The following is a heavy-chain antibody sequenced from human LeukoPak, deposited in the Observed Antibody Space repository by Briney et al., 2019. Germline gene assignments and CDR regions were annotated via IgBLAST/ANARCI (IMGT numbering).Heavy chain of an antibody. CDR2: IIPIFGTA. CDR3: ARDEINFWSGTESWFDP. V-gene: IGHV1-69*05. D-gene: IGHD3-3*01. Sequence: GSSVKVSCKASGGTFSSYAISWVRQAPGQGLEWMGGIIPIFGTANYAQRVQGRVTITTDESTSTAYMELSSLRSEDTAVYYCARDEINFWSGTESWFDPWGQGTLVTVSS. J-gene: IGHJ5*02. CDR1: GGTFSSYA.